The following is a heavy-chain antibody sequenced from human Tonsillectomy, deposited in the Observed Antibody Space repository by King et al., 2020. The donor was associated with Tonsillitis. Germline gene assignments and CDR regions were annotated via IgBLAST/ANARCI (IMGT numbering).Heavy chain of an antibody. D-gene: IGHD2-15*01. V-gene: IGHV3-30*18. CDR1: GFIFSSYG. CDR2: ISYDGSNK. J-gene: IGHJ5*02. Sequence: VQLVQSGGGVVQPGRSLRLSCAASGFIFSSYGMHWVRQAPGKGLQWGAVISYDGSNKYYADSVKGRFTISRDNSKNTLYLQMNSLRAEDMAVYYCAKSNVGFCGRGSCFDSFDPWGQGTLVTVSS. CDR3: AKSNVGFCGRGSCFDSFDP.